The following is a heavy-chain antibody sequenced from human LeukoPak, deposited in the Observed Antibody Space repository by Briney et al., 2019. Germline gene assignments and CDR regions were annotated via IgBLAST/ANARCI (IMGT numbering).Heavy chain of an antibody. V-gene: IGHV3-53*01. CDR3: ARDRYCSGVSCYGDAFDL. CDR2: MYSGGST. Sequence: GGSLRLSCTASGFTVRSNYMSGVRQSPRKGLEWVSIMYSGGSTDYADSVKGRFIISRDHSKNTLYLQMNSLRAEDTAVYYCARDRYCSGVSCYGDAFDLWGQGTMVTVSS. J-gene: IGHJ3*01. D-gene: IGHD2-15*01. CDR1: GFTVRSNY.